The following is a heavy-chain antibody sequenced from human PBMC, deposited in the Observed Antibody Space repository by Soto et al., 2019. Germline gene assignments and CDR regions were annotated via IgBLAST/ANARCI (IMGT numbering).Heavy chain of an antibody. V-gene: IGHV5-51*01. J-gene: IGHJ6*03. CDR1: GYSFTSYW. CDR2: IYPGDSDT. CDR3: ARQRGPNYYYYYMDV. D-gene: IGHD5-12*01. Sequence: PGESLKISCKGSGYSFTSYWIGWVRQMPGKGLEWMGIIYPGDSDTRYSPSFQGQVTISADKSISTAYLQWSSLKASDTAMYYCARQRGPNYYYYYMDVWGKGTTVNVS.